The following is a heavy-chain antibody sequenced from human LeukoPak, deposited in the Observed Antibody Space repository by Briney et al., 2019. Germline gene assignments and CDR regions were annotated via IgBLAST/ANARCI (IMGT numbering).Heavy chain of an antibody. D-gene: IGHD1-26*01. CDR3: ARVTRNSGRHPSLFDN. CDR1: EFTFSAYW. CDR2: IKEDGRET. V-gene: IGHV3-7*01. J-gene: IGHJ5*02. Sequence: GGSLRLSCAASEFTFSAYWMSWVRQAPGKGLEWVANIKEDGRETYYVDSVKGRFTISRDMRVNSLRAEDTAVYYCARVTRNSGRHPSLFDNWGKGTLVIVSS.